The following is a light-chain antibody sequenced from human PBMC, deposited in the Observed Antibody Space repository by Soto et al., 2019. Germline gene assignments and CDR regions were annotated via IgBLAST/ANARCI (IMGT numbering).Light chain of an antibody. CDR1: QSVSSN. V-gene: IGKV3-15*01. CDR3: QQYNNWRT. Sequence: IVLTQSPATLFVSPGERATLSCRASQSVSSNLAWYQQKPGQAPRLLIYGASTRATGIPARFSGSGSGTEFTLTISSLQSEDFAVYYCQQYNNWRTFGQGTKVEIK. CDR2: GAS. J-gene: IGKJ1*01.